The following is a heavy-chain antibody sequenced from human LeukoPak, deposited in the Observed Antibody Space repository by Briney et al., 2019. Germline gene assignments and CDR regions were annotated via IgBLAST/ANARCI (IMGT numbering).Heavy chain of an antibody. CDR3: AREEYYDFWSGPGD. CDR1: GFTFSSYA. V-gene: IGHV3-30-3*01. D-gene: IGHD3-3*01. Sequence: GRSLRLSCAASGFTFSSYAMHWVRQAPAKGLEWVAVISYDGSNKYYADSVKGRFTISRDNPKNTLYLQMNSLRAEDTAVYYCAREEYYDFWSGPGDWGQGTLVTVSS. J-gene: IGHJ4*02. CDR2: ISYDGSNK.